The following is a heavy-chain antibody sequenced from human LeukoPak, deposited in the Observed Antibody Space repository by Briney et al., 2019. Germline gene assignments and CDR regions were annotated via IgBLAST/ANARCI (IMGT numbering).Heavy chain of an antibody. J-gene: IGHJ4*02. CDR2: IWYDGSNK. CDR1: GFTFSSYG. CDR3: ARISRYSSSWYYFDY. V-gene: IGHV3-33*01. Sequence: PGRSLRLSCAASGFTFSSYGMHWVRQAPGKGLEWVAVIWYDGSNKYYADSVKGRFTISRDNSKNTLYLQMNSLRAEDTAVYYCARISRYSSSWYYFDYWGQGTLVTVSS. D-gene: IGHD6-13*01.